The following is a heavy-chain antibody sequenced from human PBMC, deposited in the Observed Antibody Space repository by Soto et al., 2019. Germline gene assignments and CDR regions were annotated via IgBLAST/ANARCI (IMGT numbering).Heavy chain of an antibody. D-gene: IGHD4-17*01. CDR1: GFTFSSYS. CDR2: ISSSSSYI. CDR3: ARELLTTVTTLGYAFDI. J-gene: IGHJ3*02. Sequence: GGSLRLSCAASGFTFSSYSMNWVRQAPGKGLEWVSSISSSSSYIYYADSVKGRFTISRDNAKNSLYLQMNSLRAEDTAVYYCARELLTTVTTLGYAFDIWGQGTMVTVSS. V-gene: IGHV3-21*01.